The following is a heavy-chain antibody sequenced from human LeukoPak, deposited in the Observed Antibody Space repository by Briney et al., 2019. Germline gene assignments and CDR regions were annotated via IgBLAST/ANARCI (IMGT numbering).Heavy chain of an antibody. CDR3: ARTTAVSGFDS. V-gene: IGHV5-51*01. Sequence: GESLKISCKGSGHSFTTYWIGWVRQMPGKGLEWMGIIYPADSDTRYSPSFQGQVTISADKSISTAYLQWSSLKASDTAMYYCARTTAVSGFDSWGQGTLVTVSS. CDR1: GHSFTTYW. J-gene: IGHJ4*02. CDR2: IYPADSDT. D-gene: IGHD6-19*01.